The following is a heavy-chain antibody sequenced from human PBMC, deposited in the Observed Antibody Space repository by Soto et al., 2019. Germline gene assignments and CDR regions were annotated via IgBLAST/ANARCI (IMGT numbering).Heavy chain of an antibody. J-gene: IGHJ5*02. CDR2: IYWNDDK. D-gene: IGHD3-9*01. CDR1: GFSLSTSGVG. Sequence: GSGPTLVNPTQTLTLTCTFSGFSLSTSGVGVGWIRQPPGKALEWLALIYWNDDKRYSPSLKSRLTITKDTSKNQVVLTMTNMDPVDTATYYCAHRHGYYDILTGYYIPSNWFDPWGQGTLVTVSS. CDR3: AHRHGYYDILTGYYIPSNWFDP. V-gene: IGHV2-5*01.